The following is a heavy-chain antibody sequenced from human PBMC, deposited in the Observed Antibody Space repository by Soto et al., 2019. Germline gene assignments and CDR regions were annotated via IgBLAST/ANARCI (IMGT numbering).Heavy chain of an antibody. J-gene: IGHJ4*02. Sequence: QVHLVQSGAEVKKPGASVKVSCKTSGYTFTNNVIHWVRQAPGQRLEWMGWVNAGIDNTKWSREFQGRLTLTKDTYATTAYMELSSLTSEDTAIYFCAREVPYGYSRFDYWGQGSLVTVSS. CDR3: AREVPYGYSRFDY. V-gene: IGHV1-3*01. CDR2: VNAGIDNT. CDR1: GYTFTNNV. D-gene: IGHD5-18*01.